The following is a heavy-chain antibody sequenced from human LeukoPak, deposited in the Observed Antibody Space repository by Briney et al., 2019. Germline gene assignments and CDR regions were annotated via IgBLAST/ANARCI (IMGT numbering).Heavy chain of an antibody. J-gene: IGHJ3*01. CDR3: ARERPTDNAFDV. D-gene: IGHD4-17*01. CDR1: GYTFTNYG. CDR2: ISASYGNT. Sequence: ASVKVSCKASGYTFTNYGITWVRQAPGQGLEWMGWISASYGNTYYAQKLQGRVTMTTDTSTNTVYMELRSLRSDDTAVYYYARERPTDNAFDVWGQGTTVTVSS. V-gene: IGHV1-18*01.